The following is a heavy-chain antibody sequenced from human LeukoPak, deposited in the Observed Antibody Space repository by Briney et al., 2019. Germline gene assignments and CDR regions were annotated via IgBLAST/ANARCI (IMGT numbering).Heavy chain of an antibody. CDR1: GGSISSHY. Sequence: SETLSLTCTVSGGSISSHYWSWIRQPPGKGLEWIGYIYYSGSTNYNPSLKSRVTISVDTSKNQFSLKLSSVTAADTAVYYCARGEAWAAWFDPWGQGTLVTVSS. J-gene: IGHJ5*02. CDR3: ARGEAWAAWFDP. D-gene: IGHD6-13*01. CDR2: IYYSGST. V-gene: IGHV4-59*11.